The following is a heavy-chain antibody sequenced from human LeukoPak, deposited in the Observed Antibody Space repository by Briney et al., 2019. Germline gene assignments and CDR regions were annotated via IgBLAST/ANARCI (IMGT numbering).Heavy chain of an antibody. CDR2: IYYSGST. V-gene: IGHV4-39*07. CDR3: ARDRQQLVRGDYFDY. D-gene: IGHD6-13*01. J-gene: IGHJ4*01. Sequence: SETLSLTCTVSGGSISSYYWDWIRQPPGKGLEWIGAIYYSGSTYYNPSLKSRVTISVDTSKNQFSLNLSSVTAADTAVYYCARDRQQLVRGDYFDYWGHGTLVTVSS. CDR1: GGSISSYY.